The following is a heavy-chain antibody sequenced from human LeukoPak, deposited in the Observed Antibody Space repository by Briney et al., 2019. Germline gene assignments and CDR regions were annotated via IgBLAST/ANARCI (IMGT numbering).Heavy chain of an antibody. CDR1: GGTFSSYA. J-gene: IGHJ4*02. Sequence: ASVKVSXKASGGTFSSYAISWVRQAPGQGLEWMGRIIPIFGTANYAQKFQGRVTITTDESTSTAYMELSSLGSEDTAVYYCARDRTVTTALDYWGQGTLVTVSS. CDR2: IIPIFGTA. D-gene: IGHD4-17*01. V-gene: IGHV1-69*05. CDR3: ARDRTVTTALDY.